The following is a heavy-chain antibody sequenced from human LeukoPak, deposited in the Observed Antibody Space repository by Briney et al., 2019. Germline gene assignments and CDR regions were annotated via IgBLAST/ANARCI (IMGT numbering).Heavy chain of an antibody. D-gene: IGHD3-22*01. CDR3: ASSSGGPLYYDSSGYHDAFDI. CDR1: GFTFSSYW. J-gene: IGHJ3*02. V-gene: IGHV3-7*01. CDR2: IKQDGSEK. Sequence: GGSLRLSCAASGFTFSSYWMSWVRQAPGKGLEWVANIKQDGSEKYYVDSVKGRFTISRDNAKNSLYLQMNSLRAEDTAVYYCASSSGGPLYYDSSGYHDAFDIWGQGSMVTVSS.